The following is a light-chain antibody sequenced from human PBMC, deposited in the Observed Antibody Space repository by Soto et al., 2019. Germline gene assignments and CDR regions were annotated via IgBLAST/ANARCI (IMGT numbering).Light chain of an antibody. CDR1: SSDVGGYNY. V-gene: IGLV2-14*03. Sequence: QSARTQPASVSGSPGQSITISCTGTSSDVGGYNYVSWYQHHPDKAPKLMIYDVNNRPSGVSNRFSGSKSGNTASLTISGLQAADEAAYYCSSYTSNTPRLVFGGGTKLTVL. CDR2: DVN. J-gene: IGLJ2*01. CDR3: SSYTSNTPRLV.